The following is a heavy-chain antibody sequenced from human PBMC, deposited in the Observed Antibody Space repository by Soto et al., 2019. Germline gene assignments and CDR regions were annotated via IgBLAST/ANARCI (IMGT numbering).Heavy chain of an antibody. CDR2: IYYSGST. D-gene: IGHD2-21*01. CDR3: GRLKHIKEFDY. CDR1: GGSVSSGSYY. Sequence: SETLSLTCTVSGGSVSSGSYYWSWIRPPPGKGLEWIGYIYYSGSTNYNPSLKSRVTISVDTSKNQFSLKLSSVTAADTAVYYCGRLKHIKEFDYWGQGTLVTVSS. J-gene: IGHJ4*02. V-gene: IGHV4-61*01.